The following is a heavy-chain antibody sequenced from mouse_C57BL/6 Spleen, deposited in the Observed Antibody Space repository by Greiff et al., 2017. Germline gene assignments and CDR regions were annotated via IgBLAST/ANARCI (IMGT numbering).Heavy chain of an antibody. CDR1: GYTFTSYW. Sequence: QVQLQQPGAELVKPGASVKLSCKASGYTFTSYWMHWVKQRPGQGLEWIGMIHPNSGSTNYNEKFKSKATLTVDKSSSTAYMQLSSLTSEDSAVYYCARSLNYYGYYAMDYWGQGTSVTVSS. CDR2: IHPNSGST. J-gene: IGHJ4*01. V-gene: IGHV1-64*01. D-gene: IGHD1-1*01. CDR3: ARSLNYYGYYAMDY.